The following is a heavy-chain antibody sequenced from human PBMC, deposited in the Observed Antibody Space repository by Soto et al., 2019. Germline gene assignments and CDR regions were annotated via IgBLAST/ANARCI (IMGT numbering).Heavy chain of an antibody. V-gene: IGHV4-61*01. CDR3: FGVLAATLDD. CDR2: VYYSGAT. D-gene: IGHD2-21*02. Sequence: SATLSLTCSGSGGAVGNKTYYWSWIRQPPGKRLEWIGYVYYSGATDYNPSLKSRVTISVDTSKNQLSLNLSSVTAADTAVYYCFGVLAATLDDWGQGTLVTVSS. CDR1: GGAVGNKTYY. J-gene: IGHJ4*01.